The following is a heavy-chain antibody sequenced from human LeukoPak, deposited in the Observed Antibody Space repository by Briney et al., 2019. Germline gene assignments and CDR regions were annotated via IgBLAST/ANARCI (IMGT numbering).Heavy chain of an antibody. CDR3: AREPSPSYYDSSPLFGC. CDR2: ISSSSSYI. CDR1: GFAFSTYW. J-gene: IGHJ4*02. D-gene: IGHD3-22*01. Sequence: GGSLRLSCAASGFAFSTYWMSWVRQAPGKGLEWVSSISSSSSYIYYADSVKGRFTISRDNAKNSLYLQMNSLRAEDTAVYYCAREPSPSYYDSSPLFGCWGQGTLVTVSS. V-gene: IGHV3-21*01.